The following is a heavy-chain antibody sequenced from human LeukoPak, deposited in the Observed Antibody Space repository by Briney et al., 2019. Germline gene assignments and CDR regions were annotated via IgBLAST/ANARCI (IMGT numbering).Heavy chain of an antibody. CDR3: ARHIPKYYYGSGSPRPFDY. Sequence: PSETLSLTCAVYGGSFSGYYWSWIRQPPGKGLEWIGEINHSGSTNYNPSLKSRVTISVDTSKNQFSLKLSSVTAADTAVYYCARHIPKYYYGSGSPRPFDYWGQGTLVTVSS. V-gene: IGHV4-34*01. J-gene: IGHJ4*02. CDR1: GGSFSGYY. CDR2: INHSGST. D-gene: IGHD3-10*01.